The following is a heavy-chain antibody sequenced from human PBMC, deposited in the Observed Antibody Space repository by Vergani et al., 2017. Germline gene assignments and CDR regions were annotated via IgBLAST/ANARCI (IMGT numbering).Heavy chain of an antibody. J-gene: IGHJ6*02. CDR1: GYTFTGYY. CDR2: INPNSGGT. V-gene: IGHV1-2*02. D-gene: IGHD6-19*01. Sequence: QVQLVQSGAEVKKLGASVKVSCKASGYTFTGYYMHWVRQAPGQGLEWMGWINPNSGGTNYAQKFQGRVTMTRDTSISTAYMELSRLRSDDTAVYYCARDRSSARPRDYYGMDVWGQGTTVTVSS. CDR3: ARDRSSARPRDYYGMDV.